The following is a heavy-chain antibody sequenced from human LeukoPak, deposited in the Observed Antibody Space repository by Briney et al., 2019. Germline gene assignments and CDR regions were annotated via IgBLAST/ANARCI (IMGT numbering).Heavy chain of an antibody. CDR3: ARLSSYCGGDCPRDAFDI. CDR2: IFPGDSDT. D-gene: IGHD2-21*02. V-gene: IGHV5-51*01. CDR1: GYSFTSYW. J-gene: IGHJ3*02. Sequence: GESLKISCQGSGYSFTSYWIGWVRQMPGKGLEWMGIIFPGDSDTRYSPSFQGQVTISADKSISTAYLQRSSLKASDTAMYYCARLSSYCGGDCPRDAFDIWGQGTMVTVSS.